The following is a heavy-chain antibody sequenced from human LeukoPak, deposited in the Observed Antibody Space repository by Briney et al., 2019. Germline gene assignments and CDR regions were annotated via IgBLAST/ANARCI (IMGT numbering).Heavy chain of an antibody. J-gene: IGHJ4*02. CDR3: AVISHCSGGSCYSEDY. V-gene: IGHV1-2*02. CDR1: GYTFSDYY. D-gene: IGHD2-15*01. Sequence: ASVKVSCKTSGYTFSDYYIHWIRQAPGQGLEWMGWINPNSGGTNYAQKFQGRVTMTRDTSISTAYMELSRLRSDDTAVYYCAVISHCSGGSCYSEDYWGQGTLVTVSS. CDR2: INPNSGGT.